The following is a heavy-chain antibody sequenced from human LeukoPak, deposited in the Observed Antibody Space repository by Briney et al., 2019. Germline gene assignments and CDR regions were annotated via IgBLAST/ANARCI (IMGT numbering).Heavy chain of an antibody. Sequence: PGVSLRLSCAASGFTFSDYYMSWIRQAPGKGLEWVSYISSSGSTIYCADSVKGRFTISRDNAKNSLYLQMNCLRAEDTAVYYCARDRLNYYGSGSYNYWGQEPWSPSPQ. V-gene: IGHV3-11*01. CDR3: ARDRLNYYGSGSYNY. CDR2: ISSSGSTI. J-gene: IGHJ4*01. D-gene: IGHD3-10*01. CDR1: GFTFSDYY.